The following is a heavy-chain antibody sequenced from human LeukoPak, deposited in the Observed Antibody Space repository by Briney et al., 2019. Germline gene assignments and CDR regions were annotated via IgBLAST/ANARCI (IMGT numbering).Heavy chain of an antibody. CDR2: MNPNSGNT. CDR3: ARASTLEPRRVEASGAFDI. D-gene: IGHD1-26*01. Sequence: GASVKVSCKASGYTFTSYYIHWVRQATGQGLEWMGWMNPNSGNTDYAQKFQGRVTMTRNTSISTAYMELSSLRSEDTAVYYCARASTLEPRRVEASGAFDIWGKETSVSVSS. CDR1: GYTFTSYY. V-gene: IGHV1-8*01. J-gene: IGHJ3*02.